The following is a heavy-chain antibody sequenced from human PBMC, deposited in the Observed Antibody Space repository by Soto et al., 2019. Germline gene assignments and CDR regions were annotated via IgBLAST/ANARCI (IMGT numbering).Heavy chain of an antibody. V-gene: IGHV1-18*01. CDR2: ISAYNGNT. CDR3: ARDQESITDRILQY. CDR1: GDTFASFG. J-gene: IGHJ4*02. D-gene: IGHD3-10*01. Sequence: VASVKVSCKASGDTFASFGFSWVRQAPGQGLEWLGWISAYNGNTHYAQKVRDRVTLTTDTSTNTAYMELRSLTSDDTAAYYCARDQESITDRILQYWGQGTRVTVSS.